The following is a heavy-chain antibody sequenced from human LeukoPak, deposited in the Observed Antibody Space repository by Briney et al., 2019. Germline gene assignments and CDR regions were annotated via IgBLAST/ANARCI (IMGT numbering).Heavy chain of an antibody. CDR3: ARGQTNDYDILTGYVY. CDR2: IYYSGST. D-gene: IGHD3-9*01. CDR1: GGSFSGYY. J-gene: IGHJ4*02. Sequence: ASETLSLTCAVYGGSFSGYYWSWIRQPPGKGLEWIGYIYYSGSTNYNPSLKSRVTISVDTSKNQFSLKLSSVTAADTAVYYCARGQTNDYDILTGYVYWGQGTLVTVSS. V-gene: IGHV4-59*01.